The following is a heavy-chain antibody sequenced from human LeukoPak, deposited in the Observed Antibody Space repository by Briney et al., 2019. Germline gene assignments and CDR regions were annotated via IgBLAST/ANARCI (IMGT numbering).Heavy chain of an antibody. J-gene: IGHJ4*02. CDR2: INPSSSGT. D-gene: IGHD6-13*01. V-gene: IGHV1-2*02. CDR1: GYTFTGYH. CDR3: AKVDSSSWPYSDSAGPFDY. Sequence: GASVKVSCKASGYTFTGYHMHWVRLAPGQGLQWMGWINPSSSGTNYAQTFQGRVTMTRDTSISTGYMELSSLRSDDTAVYYCAKVDSSSWPYSDSAGPFDYWGQGTLVTVSS.